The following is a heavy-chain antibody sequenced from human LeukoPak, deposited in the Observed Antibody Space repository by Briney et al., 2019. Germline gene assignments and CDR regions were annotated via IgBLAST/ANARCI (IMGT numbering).Heavy chain of an antibody. D-gene: IGHD1-14*01. V-gene: IGHV3-15*01. CDR3: TTANAEPYTYYFDY. CDR2: IKSKTDGGTT. Sequence: PGGSLRLSCAASGFTFSNAWMSWVRQAPGKGLEWVGRIKSKTDGGTTDYAAPVKGRFTISRDDSKNTLYLQMNSLKTEDTAVYYCTTANAEPYTYYFDYWGRGTLVTVSS. CDR1: GFTFSNAW. J-gene: IGHJ4*02.